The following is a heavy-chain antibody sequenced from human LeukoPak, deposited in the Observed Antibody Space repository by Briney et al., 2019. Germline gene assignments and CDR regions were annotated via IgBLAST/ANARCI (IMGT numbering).Heavy chain of an antibody. D-gene: IGHD3-16*01. CDR2: IKQDGSKQ. J-gene: IGHJ3*02. CDR3: ARDLSPRGLDSVWYDAFDI. CDR1: GFILSSYW. Sequence: GGSLRLSCAVSGFILSSYWMTWLRQAPGKGLEWVANIKQDGSKQSYVDSVEGRFTISRDNARNTLYLQINTLRAEDTAVYYCARDLSPRGLDSVWYDAFDIWGQGTRVIVSS. V-gene: IGHV3-7*04.